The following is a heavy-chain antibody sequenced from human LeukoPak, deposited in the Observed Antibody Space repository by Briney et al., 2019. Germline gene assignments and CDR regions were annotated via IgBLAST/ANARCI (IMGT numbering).Heavy chain of an antibody. D-gene: IGHD2-15*01. CDR2: IYYSGST. Sequence: KPSETLSLTCTVSGGSISNSNYYWGWIRQPPGKGLEWIGNIYYSGSTYYKPSLKGRVTISGDTSKNQFSLKLSSMTAADTAVYYCARGIIGYYFDYWGQGTLVTVSS. J-gene: IGHJ4*02. CDR3: ARGIIGYYFDY. V-gene: IGHV4-39*07. CDR1: GGSISNSNYY.